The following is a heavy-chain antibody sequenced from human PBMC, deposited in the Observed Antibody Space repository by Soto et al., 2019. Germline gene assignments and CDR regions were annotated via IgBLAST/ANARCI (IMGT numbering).Heavy chain of an antibody. CDR1: GFTFSSYW. J-gene: IGHJ5*02. CDR2: IKQDGSEK. CDR3: ARGVSWIQLWSGGWFDP. D-gene: IGHD5-18*01. Sequence: EVQLVESGGGLVQPGGSLRLSCAASGFTFSSYWMSWVRQAPGKGLEWVANIKQDGSEKYYVDSVKGRFTISRDNAQNSLCRQMNSLRAEDTAGYYCARGVSWIQLWSGGWFDPWGQGTLVTVSS. V-gene: IGHV3-7*01.